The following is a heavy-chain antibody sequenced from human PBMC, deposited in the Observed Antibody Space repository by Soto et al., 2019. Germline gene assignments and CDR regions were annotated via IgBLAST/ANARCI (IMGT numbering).Heavy chain of an antibody. CDR3: ARESAALNWFDR. CDR2: ISSSSSTI. Sequence: GGSRRLSCAASGFTFSTYSMNWVRQAPWKGLELVSYISSSSSTIFYTDSVKGRFTISRDNAKNSLYLQMNSLRDEDTAVYYCARESAALNWFDRWGQGTLVTVSS. J-gene: IGHJ5*02. D-gene: IGHD2-2*01. V-gene: IGHV3-48*02. CDR1: GFTFSTYS.